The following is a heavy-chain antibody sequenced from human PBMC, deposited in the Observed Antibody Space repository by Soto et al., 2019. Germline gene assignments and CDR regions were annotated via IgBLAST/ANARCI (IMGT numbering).Heavy chain of an antibody. D-gene: IGHD2-15*01. V-gene: IGHV3-33*01. CDR3: ARSRLPKSIDYYYYGMDV. J-gene: IGHJ6*02. CDR1: GFTFSSYG. CDR2: IWYDGSNK. Sequence: PGGSLRLSCAASGFTFSSYGMHWVRQAPGKGLEWVAVIWYDGSNKYYADSVKGRFTISRDNSKNTLYLHMNSLRAEDTAVYYCARSRLPKSIDYYYYGMDVWGQGTTVTVSS.